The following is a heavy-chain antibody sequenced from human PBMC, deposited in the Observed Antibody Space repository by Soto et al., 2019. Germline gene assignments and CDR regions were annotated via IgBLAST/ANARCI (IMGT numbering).Heavy chain of an antibody. J-gene: IGHJ6*02. CDR2: IYHSGST. CDR3: AGVVWGSYYGMDV. V-gene: IGHV4-4*02. D-gene: IGHD7-27*01. Sequence: QVQLQESGPGLVKPSGTLSLTCAVSGGSISSSNWWRWVRQPPGKGLEWIGDIYHSGSTNYNPSLKSRVTTSVDKPTNHSPLNMRTVTASDTAMYSCAGVVWGSYYGMDVWCQGTTVTVSS. CDR1: GGSISSSNW.